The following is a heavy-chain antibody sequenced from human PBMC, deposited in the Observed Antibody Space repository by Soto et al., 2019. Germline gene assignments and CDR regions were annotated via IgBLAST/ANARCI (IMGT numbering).Heavy chain of an antibody. V-gene: IGHV3-23*01. J-gene: IGHJ4*02. CDR1: GFTFSSYA. CDR2: ISGSGFST. CDR3: AKDPGDYPSDYFDY. Sequence: EVQLLESGGGLVQPGGSLRLYCAASGFTFSSYAMSWVRQAPGKGLEWVSAISGSGFSTYYADSVKGRFTVSRDTSKNTLFLLMNSLRAEDTAVYYCAKDPGDYPSDYFDYWGQGTLVTVSS. D-gene: IGHD4-17*01.